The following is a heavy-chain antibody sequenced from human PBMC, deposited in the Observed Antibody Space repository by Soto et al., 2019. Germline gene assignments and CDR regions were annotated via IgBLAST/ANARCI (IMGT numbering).Heavy chain of an antibody. CDR1: GGSLTTNY. CDR3: ARWTYCGGDCYWLDF. V-gene: IGHV4-59*01. D-gene: IGHD2-21*02. J-gene: IGHJ4*02. CDR2: IYYSGSA. Sequence: SETLSLTCTVSGGSLTTNYWSWVRQPPGKGLEWIGNIYYSGSANYDPSLRSRVTISLNTSKNQFSLNLNSVTAADTAIYYCARWTYCGGDCYWLDFWGQGTLVT.